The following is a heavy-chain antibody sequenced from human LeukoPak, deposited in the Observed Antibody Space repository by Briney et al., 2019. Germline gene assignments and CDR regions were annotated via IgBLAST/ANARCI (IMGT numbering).Heavy chain of an antibody. CDR3: AKQGCSGGSCYFDY. D-gene: IGHD2-15*01. Sequence: GSLRLSCAASGFTVSSNYMSWVRQAPGKGLEWVSVIYFGGNTYYADSVKGRFTISRDNSKNTLYLQMNSLRAEDTAVYYCAKQGCSGGSCYFDYWGQGTLVTVSS. J-gene: IGHJ4*02. CDR1: GFTVSSNY. V-gene: IGHV3-53*01. CDR2: IYFGGNT.